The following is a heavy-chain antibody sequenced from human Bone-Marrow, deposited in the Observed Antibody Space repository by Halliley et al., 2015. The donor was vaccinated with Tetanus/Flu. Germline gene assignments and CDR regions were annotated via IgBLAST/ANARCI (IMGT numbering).Heavy chain of an antibody. CDR2: IYPDDSDT. CDR1: GEGFNDHW. Sequence: QLVQSGGEVKKPGKSLKISCKGSGEGFNDHWTPGGRQGPGKGREWMGIIYPDDSDTRYSQSFQGQATFSADKSIDTAYLYWNSLQASDTAIFYCARRGQYSSSSDAFDVWGQGTMVTVSS. V-gene: IGHV5-51*03. CDR3: ARRGQYSSSSDAFDV. D-gene: IGHD2-2*01. J-gene: IGHJ3*01.